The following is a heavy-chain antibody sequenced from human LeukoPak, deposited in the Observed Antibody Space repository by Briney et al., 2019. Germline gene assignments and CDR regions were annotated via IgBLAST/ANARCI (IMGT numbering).Heavy chain of an antibody. CDR3: ARVGPGDFWSGYYSYFDY. CDR2: INHSGST. CDR1: GGSFSGYY. Sequence: SETLSLTCAVYGGSFSGYYWSWIRQPLGKGLEWIGEINHSGSTNYNPSLKSRVTISVDTSKNQFSLKLSSVTAADTAVYYCARVGPGDFWSGYYSYFDYWGQGTLVTVSS. J-gene: IGHJ4*02. V-gene: IGHV4-34*01. D-gene: IGHD3-3*01.